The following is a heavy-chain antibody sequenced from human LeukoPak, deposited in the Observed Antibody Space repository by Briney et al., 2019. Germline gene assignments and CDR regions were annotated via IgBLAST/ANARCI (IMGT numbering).Heavy chain of an antibody. CDR2: IPSCGGDT. J-gene: IGHJ4*02. CDR1: GFTLSSYA. CDR3: ATYGNGWFQPLDN. D-gene: IGHD2-8*01. Sequence: GGSLRLSCAASGFTLSSYALSWVRQAPGRGLESVSSIPSCGGDTKYADSVKGRFTISRDNSKSTLFLQMNSLRVEDTAVYYCATYGNGWFQPLDNWGQGTLVTVSS. V-gene: IGHV3-23*01.